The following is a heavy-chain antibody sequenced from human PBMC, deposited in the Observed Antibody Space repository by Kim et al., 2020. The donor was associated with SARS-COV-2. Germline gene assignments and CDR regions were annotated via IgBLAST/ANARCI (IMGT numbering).Heavy chain of an antibody. J-gene: IGHJ4*02. V-gene: IGHV1-18*01. CDR3: ARDLRLRLGELSSPPRY. CDR1: GYTFTSYG. Sequence: ASVKVSCKASGYTFTSYGISWVRQAPGQGLEWMGWISAYNGNTNYAQKLQGRVTMTTDTSTSTAYMELRSLRSDDTAVYYCARDLRLRLGELSSPPRYWGQGTLVTVSS. CDR2: ISAYNGNT. D-gene: IGHD3-16*02.